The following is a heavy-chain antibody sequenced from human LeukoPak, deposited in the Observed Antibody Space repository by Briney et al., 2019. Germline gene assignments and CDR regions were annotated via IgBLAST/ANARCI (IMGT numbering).Heavy chain of an antibody. CDR1: GLTFSGYI. Sequence: PGGSLRLSCAASGLTFSGYIMNWVRQAPGKGLEWVSSISTSGTYMDYADSVKGRFIISRDNSKNSLFLQMNSLRVEDTAVYSFARGIAAAGHGMDVWGQGTTVTVSS. CDR3: ARGIAAAGHGMDV. CDR2: ISTSGTYM. V-gene: IGHV3-21*01. D-gene: IGHD6-13*01. J-gene: IGHJ6*02.